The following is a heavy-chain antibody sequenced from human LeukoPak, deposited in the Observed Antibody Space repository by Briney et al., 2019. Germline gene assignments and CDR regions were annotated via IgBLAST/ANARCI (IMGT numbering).Heavy chain of an antibody. CDR1: GFTFSSYA. Sequence: GGSLRLSCAASGFTFSSYAMSWVRQAPGKGLEWVSAIRGSGDSTYYADSAKGRFTISRDNSKNTLYLQMNSLRVEDTAVYYCAKGVTVSGTGDYWGQGTLVTVSS. J-gene: IGHJ4*02. CDR3: AKGVTVSGTGDY. D-gene: IGHD6-19*01. V-gene: IGHV3-23*01. CDR2: IRGSGDST.